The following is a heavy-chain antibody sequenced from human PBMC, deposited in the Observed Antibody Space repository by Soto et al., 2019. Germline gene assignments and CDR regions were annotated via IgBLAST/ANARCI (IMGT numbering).Heavy chain of an antibody. D-gene: IGHD3-10*01. V-gene: IGHV1-69*02. Sequence: QMVQSGAEVKKPGSSVKVSCTASGDTFSRSTLRWVRQAPGQGLEWMGRTIPILSMSDYAQKFQGRVSITADKSTSTVYMELSRLRSEDTAVYYCATNYGSGSAHFDTGGQGTLVTVSS. CDR3: ATNYGSGSAHFDT. CDR1: GDTFSRST. J-gene: IGHJ4*02. CDR2: TIPILSMS.